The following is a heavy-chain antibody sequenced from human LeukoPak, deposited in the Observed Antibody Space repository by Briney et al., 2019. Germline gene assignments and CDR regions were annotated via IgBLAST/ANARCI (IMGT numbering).Heavy chain of an antibody. Sequence: PSETLSLTCTVSGASISSYYWSWFPKPPGKGLEWIAFLYYSGSTNYNPSLKSRVTISVDTSKNQFSLKLSSVTAADTAVYYCARRSISGNSWDYFDYWGQGTLVTVSS. J-gene: IGHJ4*02. V-gene: IGHV4-59*08. CDR2: LYYSGST. CDR3: ARRSISGNSWDYFDY. CDR1: GASISSYY. D-gene: IGHD4-23*01.